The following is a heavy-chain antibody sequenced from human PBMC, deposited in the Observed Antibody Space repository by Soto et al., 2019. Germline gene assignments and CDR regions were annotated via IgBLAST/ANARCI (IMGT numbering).Heavy chain of an antibody. Sequence: SETLSLTCTVSGGSISSSSYYWGWIRQPPGKGLEWIGSIYYSGSTYYNPSLKSRVTISVDTSKNQFSLKLSSVTAADTAVYYCARNIVVVPDYYYYGMDVWGQGTTVTVS. V-gene: IGHV4-39*01. CDR1: GGSISSSSYY. D-gene: IGHD2-2*01. CDR3: ARNIVVVPDYYYYGMDV. J-gene: IGHJ6*02. CDR2: IYYSGST.